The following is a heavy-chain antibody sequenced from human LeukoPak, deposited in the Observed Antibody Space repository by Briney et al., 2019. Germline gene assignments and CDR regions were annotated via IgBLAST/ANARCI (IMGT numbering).Heavy chain of an antibody. CDR3: ARGDGGFDY. J-gene: IGHJ4*02. CDR1: GFTFSSYG. Sequence: GGSLRLSCEASGFTFSSYGLHGVRQAPGRGLEWVAVIWYDGSKEYYADSVKGRFTISRDSSKNTMYLQMNGLSAEDTAVYYCARGDGGFDYWGQGSLVTVSS. CDR2: IWYDGSKE. D-gene: IGHD5-24*01. V-gene: IGHV3-33*01.